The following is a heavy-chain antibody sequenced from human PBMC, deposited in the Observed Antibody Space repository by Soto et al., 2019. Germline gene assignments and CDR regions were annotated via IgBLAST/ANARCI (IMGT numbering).Heavy chain of an antibody. J-gene: IGHJ4*02. D-gene: IGHD3-9*01. CDR3: AKDPSTGPPDC. Sequence: EVQLLESGVDLVQPGGSLRLSCAAAGFMFSSYGMSWVRQAPGKGLQWVATIHPSGGSTHYAESVRGRFTISRDNSRDTLYLQMNSLRAEDTAVYYCAKDPSTGPPDCWGQGALVTVSS. CDR1: GFMFSSYG. CDR2: IHPSGGST. V-gene: IGHV3-23*01.